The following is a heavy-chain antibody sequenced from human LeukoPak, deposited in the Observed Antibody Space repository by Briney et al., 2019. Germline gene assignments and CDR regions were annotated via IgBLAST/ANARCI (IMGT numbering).Heavy chain of an antibody. Sequence: ASVKVSCKASGYTFTGYYMPWVRQAPGQGLEWMGWINPNSGGTNNEQKFQGRVTMTRDTSISTAYMELSRLRFDDTAVYYCARGDVDTAMVTPDYWGQGTLVTVSS. V-gene: IGHV1-2*02. J-gene: IGHJ4*02. CDR2: INPNSGGT. D-gene: IGHD5-18*01. CDR3: ARGDVDTAMVTPDY. CDR1: GYTFTGYY.